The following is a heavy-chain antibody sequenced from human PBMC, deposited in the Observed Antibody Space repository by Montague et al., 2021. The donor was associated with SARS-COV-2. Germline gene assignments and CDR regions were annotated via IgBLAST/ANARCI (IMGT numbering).Heavy chain of an antibody. J-gene: IGHJ6*03. CDR2: INHGGST. V-gene: IGHV4-34*01. D-gene: IGHD3-10*01. CDR3: ARLRDGVVPSPILGVGPYYSYYYMDV. Sequence: SETLSFTCAVHGTSFSGYYRNWIRQPPGKGLEWIGEINHGGSTKYSPSLKSRLTISADTSKNQFSLKLTSVAAADTAVYYCARLRDGVVPSPILGVGPYYSYYYMDVWGRGTTVTVSS. CDR1: GTSFSGYY.